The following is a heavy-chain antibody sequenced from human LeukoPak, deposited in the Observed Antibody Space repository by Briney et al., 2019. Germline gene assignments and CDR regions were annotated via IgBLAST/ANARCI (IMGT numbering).Heavy chain of an antibody. CDR2: INPNNAGT. CDR3: ARTGYSSGWYSFLYMDV. V-gene: IGHV1-2*02. Sequence: ASVKVSCKASGYTFTGYYIHWVRQAPGQGLEWMGWINPNNAGTNHVQKFDGRVTMARDTSISTAYMELSRLRSDDTAVYYCARTGYSSGWYSFLYMDVWGKGTTVTVSS. J-gene: IGHJ6*03. CDR1: GYTFTGYY. D-gene: IGHD6-19*01.